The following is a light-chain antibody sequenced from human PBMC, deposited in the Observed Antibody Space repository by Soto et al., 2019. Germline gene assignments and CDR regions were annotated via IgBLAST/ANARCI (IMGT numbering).Light chain of an antibody. Sequence: EIQMTQSPSSLSASVGDRVTITCRASQRIYNYLNWYQQKPGKAPKLLIYGTSSLEAGVPSRFRGSGSGTDFTFTISRLQPEDIATYYCQQYENLPTFGQGTRLEIK. J-gene: IGKJ5*01. CDR2: GTS. CDR3: QQYENLPT. CDR1: QRIYNY. V-gene: IGKV1-33*01.